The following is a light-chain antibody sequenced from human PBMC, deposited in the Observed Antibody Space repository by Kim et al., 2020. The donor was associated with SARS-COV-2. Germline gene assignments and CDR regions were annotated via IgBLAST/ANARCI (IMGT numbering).Light chain of an antibody. CDR1: KLGDKY. CDR3: QAWDSGSYV. J-gene: IGLJ1*01. V-gene: IGLV3-1*01. CDR2: QYN. Sequence: SYELTQPPSVSVSPGQTASITCSGDKLGDKYVSWYQQKPGQSPVLLIYQYNTRPSGIPERSSGSNSESSATLTISGTQAMDEADYYCQAWDSGSYVFGTG.